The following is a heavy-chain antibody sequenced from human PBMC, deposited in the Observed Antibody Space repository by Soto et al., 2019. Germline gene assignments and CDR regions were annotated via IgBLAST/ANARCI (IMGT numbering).Heavy chain of an antibody. D-gene: IGHD5-12*01. CDR2: IIPIFGTA. Sequence: SVKVSCKASGGTFSSYAISWVRQAPGQGLEWMGGIIPIFGTANYAQKFQGRVTMTEDTSTDTAYMELSSLRSEDTAVYYCATLDIVATTAFDYWGQGTLVTVSS. CDR3: ATLDIVATTAFDY. V-gene: IGHV1-69*06. J-gene: IGHJ4*02. CDR1: GGTFSSYA.